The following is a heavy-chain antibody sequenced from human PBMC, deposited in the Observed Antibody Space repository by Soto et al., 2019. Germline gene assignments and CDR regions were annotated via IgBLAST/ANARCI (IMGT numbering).Heavy chain of an antibody. V-gene: IGHV1-2*02. CDR3: ARSRLTDYSIDY. CDR2: TNPNSGAT. CDR1: GYTFTGYY. J-gene: IGHJ4*02. Sequence: EASVKVSCKASGYTFTGYYIHWVRQAPGQGLEWMGWTNPNSGATNYALKFQGRVTMTRDTSISAAYMELNSLTSDDTAVYYCARSRLTDYSIDYWGQGTLVTVSS. D-gene: IGHD4-4*01.